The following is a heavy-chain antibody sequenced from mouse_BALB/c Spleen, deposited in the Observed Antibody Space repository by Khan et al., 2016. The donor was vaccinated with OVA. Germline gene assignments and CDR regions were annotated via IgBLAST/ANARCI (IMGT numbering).Heavy chain of an antibody. CDR3: TRRGEGDRFAY. J-gene: IGHJ3*01. D-gene: IGHD2-13*01. V-gene: IGHV1S137*01. CDR1: GYTFTDFS. CDR2: ISTYYGDV. Sequence: QVQLKESGAELVRPGASVKISCKGSGYTFTDFSIHWVKQSHAQSLEWIGVISTYYGDVTYNQKFKGKATMTVDKSSSTTYMELGSLTSEDSAVYYCTRRGEGDRFAYWGQGTLVTVSA.